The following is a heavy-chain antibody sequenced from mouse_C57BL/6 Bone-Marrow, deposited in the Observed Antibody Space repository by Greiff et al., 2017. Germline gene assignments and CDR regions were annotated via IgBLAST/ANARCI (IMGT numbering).Heavy chain of an antibody. J-gene: IGHJ3*01. D-gene: IGHD1-1*01. CDR3: ARGDYYGSIAY. V-gene: IGHV1-63*01. CDR1: GYTFTNYW. Sequence: QVQLQQSGAELVRPGTSVKMSCKASGYTFTNYWIGWAKQRPGHGLEWIGDIYPGGGYTNYNEKFKGKATLTADKSSSTAYMQFSSLTSEDSAIYYCARGDYYGSIAYWGQGTLVTVSA. CDR2: IYPGGGYT.